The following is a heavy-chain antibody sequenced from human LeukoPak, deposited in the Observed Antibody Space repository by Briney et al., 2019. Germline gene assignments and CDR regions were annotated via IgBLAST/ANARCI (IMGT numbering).Heavy chain of an antibody. CDR2: IKQDGSEK. Sequence: PGGSLRLSCAASGFTFSSYWMSWVRQAPGEGLEWVANIKQDGSEKFYVDSVKGRFTISRDNAKNSLYLEMNSLRGEDTAVYYCAREVSSGALRYYMDVWGKGTTVTVSS. J-gene: IGHJ6*03. CDR1: GFTFSSYW. D-gene: IGHD6-19*01. CDR3: AREVSSGALRYYMDV. V-gene: IGHV3-7*01.